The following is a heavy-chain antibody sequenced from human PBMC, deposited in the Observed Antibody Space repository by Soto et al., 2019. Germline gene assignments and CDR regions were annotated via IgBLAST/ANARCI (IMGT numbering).Heavy chain of an antibody. J-gene: IGHJ4*02. CDR3: AIGGSYFYWLPEYYFDY. CDR2: INHSGST. V-gene: IGHV4-34*01. D-gene: IGHD3-9*01. Sequence: SETLSLTCAVYGGSFSGYYWSWIRQPPEKGLEWIGEINHSGSTNYNPSLKSRVTISVDTSKIQFSLKLSSVTAADTAVYFCAIGGSYFYWLPEYYFDYWGQGSLVTVSS. CDR1: GGSFSGYY.